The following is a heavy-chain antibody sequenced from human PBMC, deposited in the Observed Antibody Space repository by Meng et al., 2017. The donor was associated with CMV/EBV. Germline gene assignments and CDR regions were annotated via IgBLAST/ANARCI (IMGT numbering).Heavy chain of an antibody. D-gene: IGHD5-18*01. J-gene: IGHJ4*02. V-gene: IGHV3-30-3*01. Sequence: GGSLRLSYAASGFTFSSYAMHWVRQAPGKGLEWVAVISYDGSNKYYADSVKGRFTISRDNSKNTLYLQMNSLRAEDTAVYYCAREHTAMVTWGLLDYWGQGTLVTVSS. CDR2: ISYDGSNK. CDR1: GFTFSSYA. CDR3: AREHTAMVTWGLLDY.